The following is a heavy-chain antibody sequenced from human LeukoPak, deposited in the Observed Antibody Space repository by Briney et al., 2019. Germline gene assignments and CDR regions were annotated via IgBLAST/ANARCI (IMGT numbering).Heavy chain of an antibody. CDR2: INHSGST. CDR3: ARGGPIVVVPAAIYLGWFDP. V-gene: IGHV4-34*01. J-gene: IGHJ5*02. Sequence: SETLSLTCAVYGGSFSGYYWSWIRQPPGKGLEWIREINHSGSTNYNPSLKSRVTISVDTSKNQFSLKLSSVTAADTAVYYCARGGPIVVVPAAIYLGWFDPWGQGTLVTVSS. CDR1: GGSFSGYY. D-gene: IGHD2-2*02.